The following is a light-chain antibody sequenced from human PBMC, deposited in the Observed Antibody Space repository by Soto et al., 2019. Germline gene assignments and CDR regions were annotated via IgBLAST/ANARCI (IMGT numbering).Light chain of an antibody. J-gene: IGLJ2*01. CDR3: SSYAGSNTNVV. CDR1: SSDVGGYNY. V-gene: IGLV2-8*01. Sequence: QSALTQPPSASGSPGQSVTISCTGTSSDVGGYNYVSWYQQHPGKAPKLMIYEVSKRPSGVPDRFSGSKSGNTASLTVSGLPAEDEADDYCSSYAGSNTNVVFGGGTKLTVL. CDR2: EVS.